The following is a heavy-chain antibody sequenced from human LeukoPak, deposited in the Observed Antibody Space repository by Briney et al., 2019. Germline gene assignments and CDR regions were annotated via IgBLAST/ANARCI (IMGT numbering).Heavy chain of an antibody. Sequence: ASVKVSCKASGYTFTGYYMHWVRQAPGQGLELMRWINPNSGGTNYAQKFQGRVTMTRDTSISTAYMELSRLRSDDTAVYYCARVEEYQLLSFDYWGQGTLVTVSS. D-gene: IGHD2-2*01. CDR2: INPNSGGT. CDR3: ARVEEYQLLSFDY. J-gene: IGHJ4*02. CDR1: GYTFTGYY. V-gene: IGHV1-2*02.